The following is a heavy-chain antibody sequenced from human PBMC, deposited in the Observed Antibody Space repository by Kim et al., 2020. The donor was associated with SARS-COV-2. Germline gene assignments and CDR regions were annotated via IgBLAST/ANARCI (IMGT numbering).Heavy chain of an antibody. J-gene: IGHJ6*02. CDR2: IYWNGDRK. V-gene: IGHV3-9*01. Sequence: GGSLRLSCEASGFSVNDHAMHWVRQAPGKGLEWVSGIYWNGDRKDYADSVKGRFITSRDNAKNSLYLQMNSLRSEDTASYYCTKDISAGGVDVWGQGPTVTVSS. CDR3: TKDISAGGVDV. CDR1: GFSVNDHA. D-gene: IGHD6-13*01.